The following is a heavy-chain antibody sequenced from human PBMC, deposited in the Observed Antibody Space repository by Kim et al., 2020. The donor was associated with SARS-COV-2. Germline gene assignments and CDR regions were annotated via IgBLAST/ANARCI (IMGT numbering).Heavy chain of an antibody. D-gene: IGHD3-10*01. V-gene: IGHV3-30*04. J-gene: IGHJ6*02. Sequence: GGSLRLSCAASGFTFSSYAMHWVRQAPGKGLEWVAVISYDGSNKYYADSVKGRFTISRDNSKNTLYLQMNSLRAEDTAVYYCARVKSIPFGELLSYYYYGMDVWGQGTTVTVSS. CDR2: ISYDGSNK. CDR3: ARVKSIPFGELLSYYYYGMDV. CDR1: GFTFSSYA.